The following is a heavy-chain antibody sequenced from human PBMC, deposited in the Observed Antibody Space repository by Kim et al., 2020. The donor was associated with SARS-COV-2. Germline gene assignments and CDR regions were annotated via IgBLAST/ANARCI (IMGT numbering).Heavy chain of an antibody. J-gene: IGHJ4*02. V-gene: IGHV3-23*01. Sequence: GGSLRLSCAASGFTFSSYAMSWIRQAPGKGLEWVSAISGSGGTTYYADSVKGRFTISRDNSKNTLYLQMDSLGADDTAVYYCAKRDVGKGYWGQGTLVTVSS. D-gene: IGHD2-15*01. CDR3: AKRDVGKGY. CDR2: ISGSGGTT. CDR1: GFTFSSYA.